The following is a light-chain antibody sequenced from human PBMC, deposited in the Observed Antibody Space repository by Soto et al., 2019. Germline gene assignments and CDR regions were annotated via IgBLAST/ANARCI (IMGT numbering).Light chain of an antibody. Sequence: QSALTQPAAVSGSPGQSITISCTGTSSDVGRYNYVSWYQQHPGKAPKLMIYGVTNRPSGVSNRFSDSKSGNTASLTISGLQAEDEADYYCCSFTNNRTVEFGGGPKLTVL. J-gene: IGLJ3*02. CDR2: GVT. CDR3: CSFTNNRTVE. CDR1: SSDVGRYNY. V-gene: IGLV2-14*01.